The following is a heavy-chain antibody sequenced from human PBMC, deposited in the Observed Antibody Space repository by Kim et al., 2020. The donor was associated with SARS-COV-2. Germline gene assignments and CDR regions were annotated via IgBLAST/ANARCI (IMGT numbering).Heavy chain of an antibody. J-gene: IGHJ6*02. Sequence: ASVKVSCKASGYTFTGYYMHWVRQAPGQGLEWMGWINPNSGGTNYAQKFQGWVTMTRDTSISTAYMELSRLRSDDMAVYYCARGDIVATTQQHYYYYYGMDVWGQGTTVTVSS. D-gene: IGHD5-12*01. CDR3: ARGDIVATTQQHYYYYYGMDV. V-gene: IGHV1-2*04. CDR1: GYTFTGYY. CDR2: INPNSGGT.